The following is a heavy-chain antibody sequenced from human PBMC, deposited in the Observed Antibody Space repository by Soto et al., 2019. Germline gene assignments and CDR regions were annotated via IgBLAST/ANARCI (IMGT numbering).Heavy chain of an antibody. J-gene: IGHJ6*02. CDR2: ISYDGSNK. D-gene: IGHD3-3*01. CDR1: GFTFSSDA. Sequence: QVPLVESGGGVVQPGRSLRLSCAASGFTFSSDAMHWVRQAPCKGLEWVAVISYDGSNKNSADSVKGRFTISRDNSNNTLYLQMNSLRAEDRAVYYCERGYDFWSGYYYPYGMDVWGQGTTVTVSS. CDR3: ERGYDFWSGYYYPYGMDV. V-gene: IGHV3-30-3*01.